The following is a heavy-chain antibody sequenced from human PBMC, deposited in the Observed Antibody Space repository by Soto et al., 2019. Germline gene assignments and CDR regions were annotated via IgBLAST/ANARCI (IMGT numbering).Heavy chain of an antibody. CDR2: ISGSGGNT. Sequence: EVQLLESGGDLVQPGGSLRLSCAASGFTFSSYAMNWVRQAPGKGLAWVSAISGSGGNTFYADSVKGRFTISRDNSKNTLFLQMDSLRAEDTAIYYCAMLNSGSYSYHGMDVWGQGTTVTVSS. D-gene: IGHD1-26*01. CDR1: GFTFSSYA. V-gene: IGHV3-23*01. J-gene: IGHJ6*02. CDR3: AMLNSGSYSYHGMDV.